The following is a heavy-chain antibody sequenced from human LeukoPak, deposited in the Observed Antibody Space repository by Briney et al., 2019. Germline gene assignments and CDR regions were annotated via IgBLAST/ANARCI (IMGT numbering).Heavy chain of an antibody. Sequence: GGSLRLSCATSGFTFSSYAMSWVRQAPGKVLEWVSAISGRGLSTYYADSVKGRFPISRDNSKNTLYLQMNGLRAEDTAVYYCAKDWGSTDLYYFDSWGQGTLVTVSS. CDR3: AKDWGSTDLYYFDS. V-gene: IGHV3-23*01. J-gene: IGHJ4*02. CDR2: ISGRGLST. CDR1: GFTFSSYA. D-gene: IGHD3-16*01.